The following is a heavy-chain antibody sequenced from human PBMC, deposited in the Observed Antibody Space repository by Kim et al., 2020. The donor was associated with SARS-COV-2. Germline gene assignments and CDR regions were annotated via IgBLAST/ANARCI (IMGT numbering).Heavy chain of an antibody. V-gene: IGHV3-30*18. J-gene: IGHJ6*02. CDR2: ISYDGSNK. D-gene: IGHD3-10*01. Sequence: GGSLRLSCAASGFTFSSYGMHWVRQAPGKGLEWVAVISYDGSNKYYADSVKGRFTISRDNSKNTLYLQMNSLRAEDTAVYYCAKESGSGSYHAWTYCYYGIVIWGRGTTVTVSS. CDR3: AKESGSGSYHAWTYCYYGIVI. CDR1: GFTFSSYG.